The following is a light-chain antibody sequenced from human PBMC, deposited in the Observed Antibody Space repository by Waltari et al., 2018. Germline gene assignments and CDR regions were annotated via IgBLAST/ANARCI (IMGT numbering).Light chain of an antibody. CDR3: QHYVTLPVT. V-gene: IGKV3-20*01. CDR2: GAS. J-gene: IGKJ1*01. CDR1: QSVSRT. Sequence: EIVLTQSPGTLSLSPGDRATLSCRASQSVSRTLAWYQQKPGQAPSLLIYGASIRATGIPGRFSGSWSGTDFSLTISRLEPEDFAVYYCQHYVTLPVTFGQGTKVEIK.